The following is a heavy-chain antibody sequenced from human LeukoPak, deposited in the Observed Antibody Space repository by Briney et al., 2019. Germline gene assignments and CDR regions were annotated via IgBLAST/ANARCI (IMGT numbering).Heavy chain of an antibody. CDR3: ARAPPLIRYFDWLSDYYYYYYMDV. D-gene: IGHD3-9*01. CDR2: IYTSGST. V-gene: IGHV4-61*02. Sequence: PSQTLSLTCTVSGGSISSGSYYWSWIRQPAGKGLEWIGRIYTSGSTNYNPSLKSRVTISVDTSKNQFSLKLSSVTAADTAVYYCARAPPLIRYFDWLSDYYYYYYMDVWGKGTTVTVSS. CDR1: GGSISSGSYY. J-gene: IGHJ6*03.